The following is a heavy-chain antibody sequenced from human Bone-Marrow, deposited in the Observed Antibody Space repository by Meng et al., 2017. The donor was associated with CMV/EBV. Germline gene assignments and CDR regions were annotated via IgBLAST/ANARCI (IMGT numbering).Heavy chain of an antibody. Sequence: GESLKISCAASGFTFSSYAMHWVRQAPGKGLEYVSAISSNGGSTYYADSVKGRFTISRDNSKNTLYLQMGSLRAEDMAVYYCARGVNHDAFDIWGQGTIVTVSS. CDR3: ARGVNHDAFDI. V-gene: IGHV3-64*02. CDR2: ISSNGGST. J-gene: IGHJ3*02. CDR1: GFTFSSYA. D-gene: IGHD1-14*01.